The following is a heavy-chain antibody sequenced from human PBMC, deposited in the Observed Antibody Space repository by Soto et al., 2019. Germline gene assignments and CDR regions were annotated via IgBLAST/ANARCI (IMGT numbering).Heavy chain of an antibody. CDR3: ATGTPESGMDV. CDR2: IYWNDDP. V-gene: IGHV2-5*01. J-gene: IGHJ6*02. Sequence: GPTLVNPTQTLTLTCTFSGFSLTTRGMGVAWIRQPPGRALEWLALIYWNDDPRYSPSLKSRLTITKDTTKNQVVLTMTNMDSGDTATHYCATGTPESGMDVWRQVTLVTVS. CDR1: GFSLTTRGMG. D-gene: IGHD3-10*01.